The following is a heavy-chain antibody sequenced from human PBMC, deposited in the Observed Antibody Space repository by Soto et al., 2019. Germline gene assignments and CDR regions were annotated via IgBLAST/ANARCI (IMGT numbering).Heavy chain of an antibody. J-gene: IGHJ3*02. CDR1: GGTFSSYA. D-gene: IGHD3-22*01. Sequence: QVQLVQSGAEVKKPGSSVKVSCKASGGTFSSYAISWVRQAPGQGLEWMGGIIPIFGTANYAQKFKGRVTITADESTSTAYMELSSLRSEDTAVYYCARVLKGYYDSSGYAFDIWGQGTMVTVSS. V-gene: IGHV1-69*01. CDR3: ARVLKGYYDSSGYAFDI. CDR2: IIPIFGTA.